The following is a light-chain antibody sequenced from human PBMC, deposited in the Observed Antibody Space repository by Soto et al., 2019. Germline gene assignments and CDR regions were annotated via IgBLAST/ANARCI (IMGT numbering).Light chain of an antibody. J-gene: IGKJ5*01. CDR2: CVS. CDR1: QPVSSNF. V-gene: IGKV3-20*01. CDR3: QQYANSPIS. Sequence: ELVLTQSPGTLSLSPGESAALSCRASQPVSSNFLAWYQQKPGQAPRLLIYCVSSRASGIPDRFFGSGSGTGLTSTINRLGPEDFAVYYCQQYANSPISFGQWTRLEIK.